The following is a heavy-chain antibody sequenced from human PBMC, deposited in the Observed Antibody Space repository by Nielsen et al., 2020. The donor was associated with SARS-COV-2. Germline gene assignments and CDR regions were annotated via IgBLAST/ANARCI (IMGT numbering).Heavy chain of an antibody. V-gene: IGHV5-51*01. Sequence: GESLKISCKGSGYSFTSYWIGWVRQMPGKGLEWMGIIYPGDSDTRYSPSFQGQVTISADKSISTAYLQWSSLKASDTAMYYCARQAGGDFWSGYLKYYFDYWGQGTLVTVSS. CDR2: IYPGDSDT. CDR1: GYSFTSYW. D-gene: IGHD3-3*01. J-gene: IGHJ4*02. CDR3: ARQAGGDFWSGYLKYYFDY.